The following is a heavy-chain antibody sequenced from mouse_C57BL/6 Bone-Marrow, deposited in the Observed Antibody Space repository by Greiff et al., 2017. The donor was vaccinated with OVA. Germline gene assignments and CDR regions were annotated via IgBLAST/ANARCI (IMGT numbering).Heavy chain of an antibody. CDR2: ISNLAYSI. V-gene: IGHV5-15*01. CDR3: ARRDSNYAYFDY. Sequence: EVMLVESGGGLVQPGGSLKLSCAASGFTFSDYGMAWVRQAPRKGPAWVAFISNLAYSIYYADTVTGRFTISIENAKNTLYLEMSSLRSEDTAMYYCARRDSNYAYFDYWGQGTTLTVSS. J-gene: IGHJ2*01. D-gene: IGHD2-5*01. CDR1: GFTFSDYG.